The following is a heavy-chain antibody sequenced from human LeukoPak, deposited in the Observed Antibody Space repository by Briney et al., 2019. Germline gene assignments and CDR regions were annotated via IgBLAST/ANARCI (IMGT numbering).Heavy chain of an antibody. CDR3: ARGPRGCSSTSCYTSYYYYYMDV. D-gene: IGHD2-2*02. CDR2: INPNSGGT. CDR1: GYTFTGYY. V-gene: IGHV1-2*02. J-gene: IGHJ6*03. Sequence: ASVKVSCKASGYTFTGYYMHWVRQAPGQGLEWMGWINPNSGGTNYAQKFQGRVTMTRDTSISTAYMELSRLRSDDTDMYYCARGPRGCSSTSCYTSYYYYYMDVWGKGTTVTVSS.